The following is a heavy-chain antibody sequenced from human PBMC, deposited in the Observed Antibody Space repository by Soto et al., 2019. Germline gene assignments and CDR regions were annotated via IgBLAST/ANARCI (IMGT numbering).Heavy chain of an antibody. CDR2: ITSSSAFL. V-gene: IGHV3-21*01. D-gene: IGHD1-7*01. CDR1: GFTFSSYS. CDR3: ARETASGTTNLDY. J-gene: IGHJ4*02. Sequence: LRLSCAASGFTFSSYSMNWVRQAPGKGLEWVSSITSSSAFLYYADSLKGRFTISRDNARNSLYLQMHSLRAEDTAVYYCARETASGTTNLDYWGQGTLVTVSS.